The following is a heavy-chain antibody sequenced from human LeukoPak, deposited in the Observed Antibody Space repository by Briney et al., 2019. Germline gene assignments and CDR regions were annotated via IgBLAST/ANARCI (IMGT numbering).Heavy chain of an antibody. D-gene: IGHD3-22*01. CDR3: ARDPKNYYDSSGTSYYYYGMDV. CDR1: GGTFISYV. Sequence: SVKVSCKASGGTFISYVISWVRQAPGQGLEWMGGIIPIFGTPNYAQKFQGRVTITADESTSTAYMELSSLRSEDTAVYYRARDPKNYYDSSGTSYYYYGMDVWGQGTTVTVSS. CDR2: IIPIFGTP. J-gene: IGHJ6*02. V-gene: IGHV1-69*13.